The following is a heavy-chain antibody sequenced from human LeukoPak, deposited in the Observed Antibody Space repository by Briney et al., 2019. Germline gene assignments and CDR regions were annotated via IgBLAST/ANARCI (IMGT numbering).Heavy chain of an antibody. CDR2: IYYSGST. Sequence: PSETLSLTCTVSGGSISSSSYYWGWIRQPPGKGLEWIGSIYYSGSTNYNPSLKSRVTISVDTSKNQFSLKLSSVTAADTAVYYCAREDPGASGAFDIWGQGTMVTVSS. D-gene: IGHD7-27*01. V-gene: IGHV4-39*07. J-gene: IGHJ3*02. CDR3: AREDPGASGAFDI. CDR1: GGSISSSSYY.